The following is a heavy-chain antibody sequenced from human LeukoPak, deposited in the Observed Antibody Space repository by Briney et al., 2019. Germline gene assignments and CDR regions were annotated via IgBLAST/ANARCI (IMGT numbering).Heavy chain of an antibody. CDR2: INHSGST. Sequence: SETLSLTCAVYGGSFSGYYWSWIRQPPGKGLEWIGEINHSGSTNYNPSLKSRVTISVDTSKNQFSLKLSSVTAADTAVYYCARGLTYYDILTGYYPIYYFDYWGQGTLVTVSS. CDR3: ARGLTYYDILTGYYPIYYFDY. D-gene: IGHD3-9*01. V-gene: IGHV4-34*01. J-gene: IGHJ4*02. CDR1: GGSFSGYY.